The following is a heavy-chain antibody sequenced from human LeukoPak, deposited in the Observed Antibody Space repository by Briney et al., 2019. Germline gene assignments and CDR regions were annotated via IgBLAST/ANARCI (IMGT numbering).Heavy chain of an antibody. CDR1: GYTFTGYY. J-gene: IGHJ6*02. D-gene: IGHD2-8*01. Sequence: ASVKVSCKASGYTFTGYYMHWVGHAPGQGLELMGWINPNSGGTNYAQKFQGRVTMTRDTSISTAYMELSRLRSDDTAVYYCARISYAGGPPRGMDVWGQGTTVTVSS. V-gene: IGHV1-2*02. CDR3: ARISYAGGPPRGMDV. CDR2: INPNSGGT.